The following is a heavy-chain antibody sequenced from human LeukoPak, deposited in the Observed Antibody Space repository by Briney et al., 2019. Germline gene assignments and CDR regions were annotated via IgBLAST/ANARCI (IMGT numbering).Heavy chain of an antibody. D-gene: IGHD2-2*03. J-gene: IGHJ4*02. CDR1: GYRFSTSW. CDR2: IYPDDSNI. CDR3: ARLTTGYGKIDY. Sequence: GESLQISCKGSGYRFSTSWIGWVRQLPGKGLEWMVMIYPDDSNIRYQGQVTISADKSISTAYLHWNSLKASDTAMYYCARLTTGYGKIDYWGQGTLVTVSS. V-gene: IGHV5-51*01.